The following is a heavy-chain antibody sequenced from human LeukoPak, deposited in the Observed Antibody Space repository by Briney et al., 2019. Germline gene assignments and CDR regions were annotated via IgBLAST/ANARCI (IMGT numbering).Heavy chain of an antibody. CDR3: ARDGEMATSYFDY. V-gene: IGHV1-69*04. D-gene: IGHD5-12*01. J-gene: IGHJ4*02. CDR2: IIPILGIA. Sequence: PGGSLRLSCAASGGTFSIYAISWVRQAPGQGLEWMGRIIPILGIANYAQKFQGRVTITADKSTSTAYMELSSLRSEDTAVYYCARDGEMATSYFDYWGQGTLVTVSS. CDR1: GGTFSIYA.